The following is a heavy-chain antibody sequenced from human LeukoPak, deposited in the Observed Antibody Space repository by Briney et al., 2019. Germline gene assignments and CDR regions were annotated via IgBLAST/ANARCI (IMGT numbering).Heavy chain of an antibody. CDR3: ARGGTMVRGVGWFDP. D-gene: IGHD3-10*01. J-gene: IGHJ5*02. V-gene: IGHV4-59*01. Sequence: SETLSLTCTVSGGSISSYYWSWIRQPPGEGLEWIGYIYYSGSTNYNPSLKSRVTISVDTSKNQFSLKLSSVTAADTAVYYCARGGTMVRGVGWFDPWGQGTLVTVSS. CDR1: GGSISSYY. CDR2: IYYSGST.